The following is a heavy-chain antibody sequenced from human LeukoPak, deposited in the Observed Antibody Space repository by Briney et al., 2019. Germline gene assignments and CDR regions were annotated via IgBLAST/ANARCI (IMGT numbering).Heavy chain of an antibody. CDR3: ARQLRTTGTTGYFDY. V-gene: IGHV4-39*01. D-gene: IGHD1-1*01. CDR2: IYYSGST. CDR1: GGSISSSSYY. Sequence: SETLSLTCTVSGGSISSSSYYWGWIRQPPGKGLEWIGSIYYSGSTYYNPSIKSRVTISVDTSKNQFSLKLSSVTAADTAVYYCARQLRTTGTTGYFDYWGQGTLVTVSS. J-gene: IGHJ4*02.